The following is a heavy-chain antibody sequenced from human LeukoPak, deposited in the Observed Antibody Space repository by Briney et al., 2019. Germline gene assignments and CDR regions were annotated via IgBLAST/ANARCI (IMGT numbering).Heavy chain of an antibody. CDR3: AKETVVVVAATPDAFDI. Sequence: GGSLRLSCAASGFTFSSYAMSWVRQAPGEGLEWVSAIRGGGSTDYADSVKDRFTISRDNSKNTLYLQMNSLRAEDTAVYYCAKETVVVVAATPDAFDIWGQGTMVTVSS. CDR2: IRGGGST. CDR1: GFTFSSYA. D-gene: IGHD2-15*01. V-gene: IGHV3-23*01. J-gene: IGHJ3*02.